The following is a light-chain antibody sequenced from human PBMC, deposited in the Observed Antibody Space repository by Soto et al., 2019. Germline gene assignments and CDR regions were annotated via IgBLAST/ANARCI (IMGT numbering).Light chain of an antibody. CDR2: GAS. V-gene: IGKV3-20*01. CDR3: QQYGSSPLT. Sequence: EIVLTQSPDTLSLSSGERATLSCRASQRISNYYLAWYHQKPGQAQRLLIYGASSRATGVPDRFSGSGSGTDFTLTISRLEPEDFAVYYCQQYGSSPLTFGGGTKVEIK. J-gene: IGKJ4*01. CDR1: QRISNYY.